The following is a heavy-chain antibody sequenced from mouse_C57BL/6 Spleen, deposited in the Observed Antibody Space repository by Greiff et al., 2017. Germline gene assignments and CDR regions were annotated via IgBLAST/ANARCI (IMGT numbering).Heavy chain of an antibody. J-gene: IGHJ4*01. Sequence: EVMLVESEGGLVQPGSSMKLSCTASGFTFSDYYMAWVRQVPEKGLEWVANINYDGSSTYYLDSLKSRFIISRDNAKNILYLQMSSLKSEDTATYYCARRLYEGYYAMDYWGQGTSVTVSS. CDR2: INYDGSST. CDR3: ARRLYEGYYAMDY. CDR1: GFTFSDYY. D-gene: IGHD1-1*01. V-gene: IGHV5-16*02.